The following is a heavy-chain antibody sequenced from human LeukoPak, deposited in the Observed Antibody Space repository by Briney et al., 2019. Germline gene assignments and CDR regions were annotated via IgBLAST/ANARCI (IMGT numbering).Heavy chain of an antibody. D-gene: IGHD3-10*01. J-gene: IGHJ5*02. CDR1: GCTFTGYY. Sequence: ASVTVSCKASGCTFTGYYMHWVRQAPGQGLEWMGWINPNSGGTNYAQKFQGRVTMTRNTSISTAYMELSSLRSEDTAVYYCARSVVRGVIPRKYNWFDPWGQGTLVTVSS. CDR2: INPNSGGT. V-gene: IGHV1-2*02. CDR3: ARSVVRGVIPRKYNWFDP.